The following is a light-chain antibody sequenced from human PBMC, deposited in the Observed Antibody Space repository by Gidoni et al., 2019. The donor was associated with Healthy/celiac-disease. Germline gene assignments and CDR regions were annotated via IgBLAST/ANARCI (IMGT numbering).Light chain of an antibody. CDR2: AAA. CDR1: QRISSW. Sequence: DIQMTQSPSSVTASVGDRVTITFRASQRISSWLACYQQKPGKAPKLLIYAAASLQSAVPSRFSGSGSGTDFTTTISSRQPEDFATYYCQQANSFPSTFXPXTKLEIK. J-gene: IGKJ2*01. CDR3: QQANSFPST. V-gene: IGKV1-12*02.